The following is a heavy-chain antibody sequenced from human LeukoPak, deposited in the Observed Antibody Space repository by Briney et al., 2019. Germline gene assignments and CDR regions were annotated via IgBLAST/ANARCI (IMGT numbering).Heavy chain of an antibody. V-gene: IGHV4-59*01. CDR1: GDSISSYY. Sequence: SETLSLTCTVSGDSISSYYWSWIRQPPGKGLEWIGYIYYNEITNYNPSLKSRVTMSVDTSKNQFSLKLSSVTAADTAVYYCARSRDGYNLDYWGQGTLVTVPS. D-gene: IGHD5-24*01. CDR3: ARSRDGYNLDY. CDR2: IYYNEIT. J-gene: IGHJ4*02.